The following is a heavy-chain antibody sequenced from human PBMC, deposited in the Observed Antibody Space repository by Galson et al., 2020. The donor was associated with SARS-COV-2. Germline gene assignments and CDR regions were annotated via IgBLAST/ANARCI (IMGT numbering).Heavy chain of an antibody. Sequence: GESLKISCAASGFTFKSYSMNWVRQAPGKGLEWISSISGTSRYIYSADSLKGRFTISRDNAKNSLYLQMNNLRVEDTAVYYCARPRNELLFDAFDLWGLGTMVTVSS. CDR2: ISGTSRYI. CDR3: ARPRNELLFDAFDL. CDR1: GFTFKSYS. V-gene: IGHV3-21*06. D-gene: IGHD1-1*01. J-gene: IGHJ3*01.